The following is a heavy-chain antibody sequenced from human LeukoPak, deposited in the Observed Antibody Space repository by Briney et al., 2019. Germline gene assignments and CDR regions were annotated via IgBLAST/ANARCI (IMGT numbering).Heavy chain of an antibody. J-gene: IGHJ4*02. Sequence: GGSLRLSCAASGFSFTTYWMSWVRQAPGKGLEWVANIKEDGSEKYYVDSMKGRFTISRDNAKNSLSLQMNRLRAEDTAVYYCARLGTAEGTLEDYWGQGTLVTVSS. D-gene: IGHD6-13*01. CDR1: GFSFTTYW. CDR3: ARLGTAEGTLEDY. CDR2: IKEDGSEK. V-gene: IGHV3-7*01.